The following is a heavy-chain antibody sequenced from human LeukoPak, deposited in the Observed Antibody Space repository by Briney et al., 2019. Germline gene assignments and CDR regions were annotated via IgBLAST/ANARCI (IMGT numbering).Heavy chain of an antibody. Sequence: KASETLSLTCTVSGGSISSYYWSWIRQPPRKGLEWIGYIYYSGSTNYNPSLKSRVTISVDTSKNQFSLKLSSVTAADTAVYYCARDGPYSSGWNWFDPWGQGTLVTVSS. CDR2: IYYSGST. CDR1: GGSISSYY. V-gene: IGHV4-59*01. CDR3: ARDGPYSSGWNWFDP. D-gene: IGHD6-19*01. J-gene: IGHJ5*02.